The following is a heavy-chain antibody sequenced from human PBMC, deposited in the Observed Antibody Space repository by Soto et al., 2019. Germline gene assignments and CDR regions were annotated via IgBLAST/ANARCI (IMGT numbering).Heavy chain of an antibody. CDR2: ISYDGSNK. CDR1: GFTFSSYG. Sequence: GGSLRLSCAASGFTFSSYGMHWVRQAPGKGLEWVAVISYDGSNKYYADSVKGRFTISRDNSKNTLYLQMNSLRAEDTAVYYCAKELMLYAIVGMDVWGQGNTVTVSS. D-gene: IGHD2-8*01. J-gene: IGHJ6*02. V-gene: IGHV3-30*18. CDR3: AKELMLYAIVGMDV.